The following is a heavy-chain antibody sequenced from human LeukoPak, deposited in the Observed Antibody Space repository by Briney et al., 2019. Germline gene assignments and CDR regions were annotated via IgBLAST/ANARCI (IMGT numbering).Heavy chain of an antibody. CDR1: GGSIRSESYY. V-gene: IGHV4-61*02. D-gene: IGHD6-19*01. Sequence: SQTLSLTCSVSGGSIRSESYYRSWIRQPAGKGLEWIGRIYSSGSSKFNPSLKSRVTISIDTSKNQFSLNLSSVTAADTAVYYCARDMTGSGWNDAFDIWGQGTMVTVSS. CDR2: IYSSGSS. CDR3: ARDMTGSGWNDAFDI. J-gene: IGHJ3*02.